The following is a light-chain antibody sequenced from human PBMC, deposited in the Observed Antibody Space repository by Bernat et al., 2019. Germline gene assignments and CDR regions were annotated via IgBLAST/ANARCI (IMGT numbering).Light chain of an antibody. V-gene: IGKV1-39*01. CDR3: QQYNDWPPIT. J-gene: IGKJ5*01. Sequence: DIQMTQSPSSLSASVGDRVTITCRASQNIVRLLHCYQQKPGKAPNLLIYRASNLQSGVPSRFSGSGSGTDFTLTISSLQPEDFAVYYCQQYNDWPPITFVQGTRLEIK. CDR2: RAS. CDR1: QNIVRL.